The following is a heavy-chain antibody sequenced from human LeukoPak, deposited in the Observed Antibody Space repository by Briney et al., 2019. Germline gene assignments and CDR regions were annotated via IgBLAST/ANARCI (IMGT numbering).Heavy chain of an antibody. V-gene: IGHV3-48*02. D-gene: IGHD6-13*01. Sequence: GGSLRLSCAASGFTFSSYSMNWVRQAPGKGLEWVSYISSSSSTIYYADSVEGRFTISRDNAKNSLYLQMNSLRDEDTAVYYCAREAYIAAAGVGNFDYWGQGTLVTVSS. J-gene: IGHJ4*02. CDR1: GFTFSSYS. CDR3: AREAYIAAAGVGNFDY. CDR2: ISSSSSTI.